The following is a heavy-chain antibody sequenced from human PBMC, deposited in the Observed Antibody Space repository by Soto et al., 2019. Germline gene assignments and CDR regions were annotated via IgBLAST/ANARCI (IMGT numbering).Heavy chain of an antibody. CDR2: INSDESST. Sequence: PGGSLRLSCAASGFTFSNYYMHWVRQAPGKGLVWVARINSDESSTSYADSVKGRFTISRDNSKNTLYLQVNSLRAEDTAVYYCARAVDTAMASNDNWFDPWGQGTLVTVSS. V-gene: IGHV3-74*01. CDR1: GFTFSNYY. J-gene: IGHJ5*02. D-gene: IGHD5-18*01. CDR3: ARAVDTAMASNDNWFDP.